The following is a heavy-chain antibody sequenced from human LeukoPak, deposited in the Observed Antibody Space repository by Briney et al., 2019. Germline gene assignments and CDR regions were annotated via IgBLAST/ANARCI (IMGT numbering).Heavy chain of an antibody. D-gene: IGHD5-18*01. CDR3: SKAGGPGYSYGPGNWFDP. J-gene: IGHJ5*02. V-gene: IGHV3-20*04. CDR2: INWNGGST. CDR1: GFPFDDYG. Sequence: GGSLRLSCAASGFPFDDYGMSWVRQAPGKGLEWVSGINWNGGSTGYADSVKGRFTISRDNAKNSLYLQMNSLRAEDTALYYCSKAGGPGYSYGPGNWFDPWGQGTLVTVSS.